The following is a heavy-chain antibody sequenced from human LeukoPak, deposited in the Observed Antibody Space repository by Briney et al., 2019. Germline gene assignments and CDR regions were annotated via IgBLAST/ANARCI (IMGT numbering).Heavy chain of an antibody. CDR1: GFTSTNDA. Sequence: GGSLRLSCAASGFTSTNDAMSWGRLGQGEGVELESGISGSGVSTNYADSVKGRFTISRDNSKNTLHLQMNSLTPDDTGVYYCAKGRYDYGPGSYLSDYWGQGTLVTVSS. J-gene: IGHJ4*02. V-gene: IGHV3-23*01. CDR2: ISGSGVST. D-gene: IGHD3-10*01. CDR3: AKGRYDYGPGSYLSDY.